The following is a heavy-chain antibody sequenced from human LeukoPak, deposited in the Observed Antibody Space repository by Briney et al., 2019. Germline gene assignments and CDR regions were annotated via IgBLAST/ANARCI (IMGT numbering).Heavy chain of an antibody. Sequence: SETLSLTCTVSGGSISSYYWSWIRQPPGKGLEWIGYIYYSGSTNYNPSLKSRVTISVDTSKNQFSLKLSSVTAAGTAVYYCARVGGTYYYDGSGYSLDWYFDLWGRGTLVTVSS. D-gene: IGHD3-22*01. CDR3: ARVGGTYYYDGSGYSLDWYFDL. V-gene: IGHV4-59*01. J-gene: IGHJ2*01. CDR1: GGSISSYY. CDR2: IYYSGST.